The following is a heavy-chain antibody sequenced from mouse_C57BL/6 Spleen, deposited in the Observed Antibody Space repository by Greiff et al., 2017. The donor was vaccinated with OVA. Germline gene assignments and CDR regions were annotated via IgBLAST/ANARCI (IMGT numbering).Heavy chain of an antibody. J-gene: IGHJ2*01. Sequence: EVQLQESGPGLVKPSQSLPLTCSVTGYSITSGYYWNWLRQFPGNKLEWMGYISYDGRNNYNPTLKNRISITRDTSMYQFFLKFDSVTTEDTATYYCANDLSEYEFDYWGQGTTLTVSS. D-gene: IGHD2-4*01. V-gene: IGHV3-6*01. CDR2: ISYDGRN. CDR1: GYSITSGYY. CDR3: ANDLSEYEFDY.